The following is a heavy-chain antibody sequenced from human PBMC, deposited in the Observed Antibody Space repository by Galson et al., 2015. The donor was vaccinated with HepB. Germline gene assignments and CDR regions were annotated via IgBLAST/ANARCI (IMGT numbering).Heavy chain of an antibody. V-gene: IGHV3-23*01. Sequence: SLRLSCAASGFTFSSYAMSWVRQAPGKGLEWVSAISGSGGSTYYADSVKGRFTISRDNSKNTLYLQMNSLRAEDTAVYYCAKAVVPRITMIVVVIHGMDVWGQGTTVTVSS. CDR1: GFTFSSYA. CDR3: AKAVVPRITMIVVVIHGMDV. J-gene: IGHJ6*02. CDR2: ISGSGGST. D-gene: IGHD3-22*01.